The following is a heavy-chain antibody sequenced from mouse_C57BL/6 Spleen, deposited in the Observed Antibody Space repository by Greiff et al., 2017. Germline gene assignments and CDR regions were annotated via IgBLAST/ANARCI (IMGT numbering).Heavy chain of an antibody. V-gene: IGHV1-19*01. CDR2: INPYNGGT. CDR3: AREGDGSSPWLAY. J-gene: IGHJ3*01. D-gene: IGHD1-1*01. Sequence: EVQLQQSGPVLVKPGASVKLSCKASGYTFTGYCMHWVKQSHGKGLEWIGVINPYNGGTSYNQKFKGKATLTVDKSSSTAYMELNSLTSEDSAVYSCAREGDGSSPWLAYWGQGTLVTDYA. CDR1: GYTFTGYC.